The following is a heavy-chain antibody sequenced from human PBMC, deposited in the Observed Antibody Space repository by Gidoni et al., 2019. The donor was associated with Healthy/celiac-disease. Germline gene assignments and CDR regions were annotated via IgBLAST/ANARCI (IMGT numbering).Heavy chain of an antibody. CDR2: IVPIVGTA. J-gene: IGHJ4*02. V-gene: IGHV1-69*01. D-gene: IGHD3-9*01. CDR3: ARGEEDMLTYLDY. Sequence: QVQLVQSGAEVKKPGSSVKVSCKASGGTFSRYAISWVRPAPGQWLAWMGGIVPIVGTANYAQKCQGRVTITADESTSTDYMELSSLRTEDTAGYYCARGEEDMLTYLDYWGQGTLVTVSS. CDR1: GGTFSRYA.